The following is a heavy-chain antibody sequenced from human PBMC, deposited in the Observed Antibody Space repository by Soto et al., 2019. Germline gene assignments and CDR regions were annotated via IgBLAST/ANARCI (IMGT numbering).Heavy chain of an antibody. J-gene: IGHJ5*02. CDR1: GFTFTTYW. V-gene: IGHV3-7*03. CDR3: VRGGHGSGSYLGSS. CDR2: IRQDGGAQ. Sequence: EEQLVESGGGLAQPGGSLRLSCVASGFTFTTYWMSWVRQAPGKGLEWVANIRQDGGAQYYVDSVKGRFTISRDNAKNSVYLQMDSLRLEDTAVYYCVRGGHGSGSYLGSSWGQGILVTVSS. D-gene: IGHD3-10*01.